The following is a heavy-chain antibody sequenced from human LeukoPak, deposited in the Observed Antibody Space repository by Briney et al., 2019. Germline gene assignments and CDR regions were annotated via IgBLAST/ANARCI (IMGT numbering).Heavy chain of an antibody. CDR2: ISGTVFNT. CDR3: TSVAATTQFDS. J-gene: IGHJ4*02. Sequence: SGGSLRLSCAASGLTFNNYAMSWVRQAPGKGLEWVSVISGTVFNTYYANSVKGRFTISRDNSKDTLYLQMDSLRAEDTAVYYCTSVAATTQFDSWGQGTLVTVSS. V-gene: IGHV3-23*01. D-gene: IGHD1-26*01. CDR1: GLTFNNYA.